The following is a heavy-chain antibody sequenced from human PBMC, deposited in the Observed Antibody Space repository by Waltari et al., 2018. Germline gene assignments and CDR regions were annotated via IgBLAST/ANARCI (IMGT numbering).Heavy chain of an antibody. V-gene: IGHV4-34*01. CDR1: GGSFSGYS. CDR3: ARGGHSNYYYYYGMDV. J-gene: IGHJ6*02. Sequence: QVQLQQWGAGLLKPSETLSLTCAVYGGSFSGYSWSWIRQPPGKGLEWIGEINHSGSTNYNPSLKSRVTISVDTSKNQFSLKLSSVTAADTAVYYCARGGHSNYYYYYGMDVWGQGTTVTVSS. D-gene: IGHD4-4*01. CDR2: INHSGST.